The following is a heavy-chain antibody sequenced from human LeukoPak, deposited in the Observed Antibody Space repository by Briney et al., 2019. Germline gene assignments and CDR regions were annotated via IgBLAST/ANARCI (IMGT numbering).Heavy chain of an antibody. CDR2: IYYSGST. Sequence: PETLSLTCTVSGGSISSSSSYWGWIRQPPGKGLEWIGSIYYSGSTYYNPSLKSRVTISVDTSKNQFSLKLSSVTAADTAVYYCARTETDYYYDSSGSHTFDYWGQGTLVTVSS. D-gene: IGHD3-22*01. J-gene: IGHJ4*02. CDR1: GGSISSSSSY. CDR3: ARTETDYYYDSSGSHTFDY. V-gene: IGHV4-39*07.